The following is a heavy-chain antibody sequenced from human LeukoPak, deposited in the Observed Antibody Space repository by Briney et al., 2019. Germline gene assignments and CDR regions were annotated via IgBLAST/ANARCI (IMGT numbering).Heavy chain of an antibody. CDR3: AGDPDSSGYYAYYFDY. D-gene: IGHD3-22*01. Sequence: GGSLRLSCAASGFTFSSYAMHWVRQAPGKGLEWVAVISYDGSNKYYADSVKGRFTISRDNSKNTLYLQMNSLRAEDTAVYYCAGDPDSSGYYAYYFDYWGQGTLVTVSS. J-gene: IGHJ4*02. CDR2: ISYDGSNK. V-gene: IGHV3-30-3*01. CDR1: GFTFSSYA.